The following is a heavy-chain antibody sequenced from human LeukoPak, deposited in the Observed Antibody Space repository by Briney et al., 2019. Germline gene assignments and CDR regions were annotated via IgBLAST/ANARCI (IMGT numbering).Heavy chain of an antibody. D-gene: IGHD3-22*01. V-gene: IGHV1-18*01. Sequence: ASVKVSCKASGYTFTSYGISWVRQAPGQGLEWMGWISAYSGNTNYAQKLQGRVTMTTDTSTSTAYMELRSLRSDDTAVYYCARVRVAYYYDSSGVDFDYWGQGTLVTVSS. CDR1: GYTFTSYG. J-gene: IGHJ4*02. CDR3: ARVRVAYYYDSSGVDFDY. CDR2: ISAYSGNT.